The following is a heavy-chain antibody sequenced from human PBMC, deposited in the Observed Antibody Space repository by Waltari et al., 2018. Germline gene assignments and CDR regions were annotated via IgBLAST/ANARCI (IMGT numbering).Heavy chain of an antibody. J-gene: IGHJ3*02. Sequence: QLQLQESGPGLVKPSETLSLTCTVSGGSISSSSYYWGWIRQPPGQGLEWIGSIYYSGSTYYNPSLKSRVTISVDTSKNQFSLKLSSVTAADTAVYYCARAFTHYDFWSGYYTGPRHGAFDIWGQGTMVTVSS. CDR3: ARAFTHYDFWSGYYTGPRHGAFDI. V-gene: IGHV4-39*07. CDR2: IYYSGST. CDR1: GGSISSSSYY. D-gene: IGHD3-3*01.